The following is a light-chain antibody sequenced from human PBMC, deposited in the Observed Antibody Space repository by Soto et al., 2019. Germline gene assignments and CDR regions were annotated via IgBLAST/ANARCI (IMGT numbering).Light chain of an antibody. V-gene: IGKV3D-11*02. CDR3: QQRYNWQVT. J-gene: IGKJ5*01. CDR2: SAS. CDR1: QSVSSN. Sequence: EIVITQSPATLSVSPGERATLSCRASQSVSSNLAWYQQKPGQAPRLLIYSASNRATGIPPRFSGSGSGTDFTLTISSLEPEDFSVYYCQQRYNWQVTFGQGTRLENK.